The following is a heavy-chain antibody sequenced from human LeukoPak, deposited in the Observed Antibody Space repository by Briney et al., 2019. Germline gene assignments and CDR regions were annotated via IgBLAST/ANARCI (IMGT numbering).Heavy chain of an antibody. CDR2: IYYSGST. CDR1: GGSVSSGSYY. D-gene: IGHD2-15*01. J-gene: IGHJ6*02. Sequence: SETLSLTCTVSGGSVSSGSYYWSWIRQPPGKGLEWIGYIYYSGSTNYNPSLKSRVTISVDTSKNQFSLKLSSVTAADTAVYYCARAATFVDVNYYYYGMDVWGQGTTVTVSS. CDR3: ARAATFVDVNYYYYGMDV. V-gene: IGHV4-61*01.